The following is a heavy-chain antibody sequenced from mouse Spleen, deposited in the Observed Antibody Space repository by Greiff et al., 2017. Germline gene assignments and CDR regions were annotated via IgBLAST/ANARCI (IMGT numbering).Heavy chain of an antibody. V-gene: IGHV5-9-1*01. J-gene: IGHJ4*01. Sequence: DVMLVESGGGLVKPGGSLKLSCAASGFTFSSYAMSWVRQTPEKRLEWVATISSGGSYTYYPDSVKGRFTISRDNAKNTLYLQMSSLRSEDTAMYYCARRGNYVGYAMDYWGQGTSVTVSS. CDR3: ARRGNYVGYAMDY. D-gene: IGHD2-1*01. CDR1: GFTFSSYA. CDR2: ISSGGSYT.